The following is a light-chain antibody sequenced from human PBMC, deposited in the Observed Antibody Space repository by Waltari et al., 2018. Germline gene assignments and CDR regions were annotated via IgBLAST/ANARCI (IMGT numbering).Light chain of an antibody. CDR1: SSDVGGHNF. V-gene: IGLV2-8*01. CDR3: CSYAGSDTPYV. J-gene: IGLJ1*01. CDR2: EVT. Sequence: QSALTQPPSASGSPGQPVTISCTGTSSDVGGHNFVSWYQQHPGKAPKVIIYEVTKRPSGVPDRFSGSKSGNTASLTVSGLQTEDEADYYCCSYAGSDTPYVFGTGTTVTVL.